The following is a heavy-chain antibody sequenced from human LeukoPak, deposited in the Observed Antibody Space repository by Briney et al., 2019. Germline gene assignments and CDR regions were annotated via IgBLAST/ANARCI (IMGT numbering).Heavy chain of an antibody. V-gene: IGHV1-18*01. J-gene: IGHJ4*02. CDR1: GYTFTSYG. CDR2: ISTYNGDT. CDR3: AGEGLGELTLDY. Sequence: GASVKVSCKASGYTFTSYGISWVRQAPGQGLEGMGWISTYNGDTNYAQKLQGRVTMTTDTSTNTAYMELRSLRSDDTAVYYCAGEGLGELTLDYWGQGTLVTVSS. D-gene: IGHD3-16*01.